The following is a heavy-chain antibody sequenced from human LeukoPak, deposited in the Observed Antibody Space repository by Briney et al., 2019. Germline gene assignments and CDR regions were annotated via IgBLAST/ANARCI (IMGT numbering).Heavy chain of an antibody. Sequence: GGSLRLSCAASGFTFSSYSMNWVRQAPGKGLEWVPSISSSSSYIYYADSVKGRFTISRDNAKNSLYLQMNSLRAEDTAVYYCARVKYYYDSSGYYDNFDYWGQGTLVTVSS. CDR3: ARVKYYYDSSGYYDNFDY. J-gene: IGHJ4*02. CDR1: GFTFSSYS. CDR2: ISSSSSYI. V-gene: IGHV3-21*01. D-gene: IGHD3-22*01.